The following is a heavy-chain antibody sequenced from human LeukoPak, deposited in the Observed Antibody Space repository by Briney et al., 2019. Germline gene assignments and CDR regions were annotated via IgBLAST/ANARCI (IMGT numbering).Heavy chain of an antibody. CDR3: ARDQGGVGY. D-gene: IGHD3-16*01. CDR2: ISGSGGST. V-gene: IGHV3-23*01. J-gene: IGHJ4*02. Sequence: GGSLRLSCAASGFTFSSYGMSWVRQAPGKGLEWVSAISGSGGSTYYADSVKGRFTISRDNAKNSLYLQMNSLRAEDTAVYYCARDQGGVGYWGQGTLVTVSS. CDR1: GFTFSSYG.